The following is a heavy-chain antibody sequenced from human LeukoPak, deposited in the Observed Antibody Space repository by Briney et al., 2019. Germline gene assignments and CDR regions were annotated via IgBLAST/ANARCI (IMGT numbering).Heavy chain of an antibody. CDR2: ISGSGGST. Sequence: PGGSLRLSCAASGFTFSSYAMSWVRQAPGKGLEWVSAISGSGGSTYYADSVKGRFTISRNNAKNTLYLQMNSLRAEDTAVYYCVREVSGDPWHNWFDPWGQGTLVTVSS. D-gene: IGHD4-17*01. CDR3: VREVSGDPWHNWFDP. V-gene: IGHV3-23*01. CDR1: GFTFSSYA. J-gene: IGHJ5*02.